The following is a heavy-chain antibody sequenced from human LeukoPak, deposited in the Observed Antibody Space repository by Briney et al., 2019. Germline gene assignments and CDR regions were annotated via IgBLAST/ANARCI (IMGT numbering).Heavy chain of an antibody. CDR3: ARHAELLWFGELFPVSSYFDY. CDR2: IYYSGST. CDR1: GGSISSYY. J-gene: IGHJ4*02. Sequence: SETLSLTCTVSGGSISSYYWSWIRRPPGKGLEWIGYIYYSGSTNYNPSLKSRVTISVDTSKNQFSLKLSSVTAADTAVYYCARHAELLWFGELFPVSSYFDYWGQGTLVTVSS. V-gene: IGHV4-59*08. D-gene: IGHD3-10*01.